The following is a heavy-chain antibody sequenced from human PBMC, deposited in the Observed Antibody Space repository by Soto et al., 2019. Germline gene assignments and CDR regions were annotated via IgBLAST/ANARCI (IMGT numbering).Heavy chain of an antibody. J-gene: IGHJ6*02. CDR2: ITSSGSYV. V-gene: IGHV3-21*01. CDR1: GFTFSRNT. Sequence: XASLRLSCVTSGFTFSRNTMNWVRQAPGKGLEWVASITSSGSYVYYADSVKGRFSASRDNAKNSLSLQMDSLRPDDTAIYFCVKDEGIEAMDVWGQGTTVTVSS. D-gene: IGHD3-3*02. CDR3: VKDEGIEAMDV.